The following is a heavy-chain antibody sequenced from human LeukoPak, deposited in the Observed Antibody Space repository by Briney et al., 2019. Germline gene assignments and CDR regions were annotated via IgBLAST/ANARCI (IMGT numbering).Heavy chain of an antibody. CDR3: AREMATITAFDY. CDR1: GFTFSSYW. D-gene: IGHD5-24*01. Sequence: PGGSLRLPCAASGFTFSSYWMHWVRQAPGKGLVWVSRINSDGSSTSYADSVKGRFTISRDNAKNSLYLEMNSLRAEDAAVYYCAREMATITAFDYWGQGTLVTVSS. V-gene: IGHV3-74*01. J-gene: IGHJ4*02. CDR2: INSDGSST.